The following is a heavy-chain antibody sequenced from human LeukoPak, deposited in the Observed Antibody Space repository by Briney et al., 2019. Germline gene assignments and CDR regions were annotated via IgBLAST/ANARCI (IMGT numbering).Heavy chain of an antibody. CDR3: ARVGYLQSGIYYYYYMDV. D-gene: IGHD4-11*01. CDR2: MNPNSGNT. Sequence: ASVKVSCKASGYTFTSYDINWVRQATGQGLEWMGWMNPNSGNTGCAQKFQGRVAITRNTSISTAYMELSSLRSEDTAVYYCARVGYLQSGIYYYYYMDVWGKGTTVTVSS. V-gene: IGHV1-8*03. J-gene: IGHJ6*03. CDR1: GYTFTSYD.